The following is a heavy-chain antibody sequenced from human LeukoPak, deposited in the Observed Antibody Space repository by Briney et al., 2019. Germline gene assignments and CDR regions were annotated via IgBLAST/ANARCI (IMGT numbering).Heavy chain of an antibody. CDR1: GYTFSSYW. Sequence: GGSLRLSCAASGYTFSSYWMSWVRQAPGKGLEWVANIKQDGSEKYYVDSVKGRFTISRDNSKNTLYLQMNSLRAEDTAVYYCASGGSSWYDEPHWFDPWGQGTLVTVSS. CDR3: ASGGSSWYDEPHWFDP. J-gene: IGHJ5*02. CDR2: IKQDGSEK. D-gene: IGHD6-13*01. V-gene: IGHV3-7*03.